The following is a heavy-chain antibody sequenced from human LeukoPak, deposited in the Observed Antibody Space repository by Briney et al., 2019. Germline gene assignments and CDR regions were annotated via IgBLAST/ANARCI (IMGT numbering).Heavy chain of an antibody. V-gene: IGHV3-21*01. J-gene: IGHJ4*02. CDR2: ISSSSSYI. Sequence: GGSLRLSCAASGFTFSSYSLNWVRQAPGKGLEWVSSISSSSSYIYYADSVKGRFTISRDNAKNSLYLQMNSLRAEDTAVYYCARESWDIVVVPAALDYWGQGTLVTVSS. D-gene: IGHD2-2*01. CDR3: ARESWDIVVVPAALDY. CDR1: GFTFSSYS.